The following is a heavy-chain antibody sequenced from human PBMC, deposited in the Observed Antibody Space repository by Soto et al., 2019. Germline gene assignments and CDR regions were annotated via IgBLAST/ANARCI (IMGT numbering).Heavy chain of an antibody. CDR1: GYAFTTYG. J-gene: IGHJ4*02. CDR2: IVADSGNT. V-gene: IGHV1-18*01. Sequence: QVQLMQSGAELTNPGASVKVSCETSGYAFTTYGLSWVRQAPGQGLEWMGWIVADSGNTIYAQKFQGRVTMYRDTSTNTAHMEPRSLTSDASALYLSARVAGYGSGSRRFEFWGQGTLVSVSS. CDR3: ARVAGYGSGSRRFEF. D-gene: IGHD3-10*01.